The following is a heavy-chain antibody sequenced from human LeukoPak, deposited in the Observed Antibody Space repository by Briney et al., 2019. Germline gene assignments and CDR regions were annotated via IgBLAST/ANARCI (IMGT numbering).Heavy chain of an antibody. CDR1: GGTFSSYA. Sequence: ASVKVSCKASGGTFSSYAISWVRQAPGQGLEWMGWINPDSGGTNYAQKFQGRVTMTRDTSISTAYMELSRLRSDDTAVYYCARGAFVLGGFDYWGQGTLVTVSS. D-gene: IGHD2-8*02. CDR3: ARGAFVLGGFDY. CDR2: INPDSGGT. J-gene: IGHJ4*02. V-gene: IGHV1-2*02.